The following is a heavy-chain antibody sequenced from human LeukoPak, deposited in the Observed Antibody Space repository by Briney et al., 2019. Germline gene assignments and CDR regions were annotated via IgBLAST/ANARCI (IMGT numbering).Heavy chain of an antibody. CDR3: AKSSGYNSRGWFDP. CDR2: ISGSGGST. J-gene: IGHJ5*02. D-gene: IGHD6-13*01. CDR1: GFTFSSYA. Sequence: GGSLRLSCAASGFTFSSYAMSWVRQAPGKGLEWVSAISGSGGSTYYADSVKGRFTISRDNSKNTMYLQMNSLRAEDTAIYHCAKSSGYNSRGWFDPWGQGTLVTVSS. V-gene: IGHV3-23*01.